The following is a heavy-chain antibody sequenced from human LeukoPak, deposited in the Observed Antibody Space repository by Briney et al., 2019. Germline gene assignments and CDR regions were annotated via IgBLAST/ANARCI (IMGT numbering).Heavy chain of an antibody. CDR3: AKGIYSSGWSCFDY. D-gene: IGHD6-19*01. V-gene: IGHV3-23*01. Sequence: PGWSLPLTCPATGFTFSNSAMSWLRQAPGKGLDWVSTLSGSGIATYYAAAVEGRFIISRDNSKNTLYLQMNSLRAEDTAVYYCAKGIYSSGWSCFDYWGHGTLVTVSS. J-gene: IGHJ4*01. CDR1: GFTFSNSA. CDR2: LSGSGIAT.